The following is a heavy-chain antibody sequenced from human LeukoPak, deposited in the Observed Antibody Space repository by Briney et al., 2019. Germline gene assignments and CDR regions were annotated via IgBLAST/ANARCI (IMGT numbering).Heavy chain of an antibody. CDR2: IDYSGST. CDR3: AKRIGSYWY. J-gene: IGHJ4*02. V-gene: IGHV4-59*01. Sequence: PSETLSLTFTVSGDSISFNYWNWIRQPPGKGLEWIGHIDYSGSTSYNPSLKSRLTISIDTSKDQFSLYLSSVTAADTGVYYCAKRIGSYWYWGQGTLVTVSS. D-gene: IGHD1-26*01. CDR1: GDSISFNY.